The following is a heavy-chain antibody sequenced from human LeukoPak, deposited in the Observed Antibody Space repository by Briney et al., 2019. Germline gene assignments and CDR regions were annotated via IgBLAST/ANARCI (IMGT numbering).Heavy chain of an antibody. J-gene: IGHJ4*02. V-gene: IGHV5-51*01. CDR1: GYSFTTNW. Sequence: GESRKISCKASGYSFTTNWIAWVRQLPGKGLECMGIIYPRDSDTRYSPSFQGQVTSSADKSINTAYLQWSSLKASDTAMYYCARQYSGFDYWGQGTLVTVSS. D-gene: IGHD2-21*01. CDR3: ARQYSGFDY. CDR2: IYPRDSDT.